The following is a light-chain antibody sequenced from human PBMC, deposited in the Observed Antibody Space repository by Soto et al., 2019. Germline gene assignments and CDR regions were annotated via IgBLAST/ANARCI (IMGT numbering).Light chain of an antibody. J-gene: IGLJ1*01. Sequence: QSVLTQPPSASGSPGQSVTISCTGTSSDVGTYNYVSWYQHHPGKGPKLMIYEVTKRPSGVPDRFSGSKSGHTASLTVTGLQAEDEGDYYCSSYAGSNSYVFGPGTQLTVL. CDR1: SSDVGTYNY. V-gene: IGLV2-8*01. CDR3: SSYAGSNSYV. CDR2: EVT.